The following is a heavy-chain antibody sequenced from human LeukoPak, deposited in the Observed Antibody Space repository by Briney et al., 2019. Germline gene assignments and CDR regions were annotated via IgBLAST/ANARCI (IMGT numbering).Heavy chain of an antibody. D-gene: IGHD6-19*01. J-gene: IGHJ5*02. CDR1: GGTFSSYA. CDR2: IIPILGIA. Sequence: ASVKVSCKASGGTFSSYAISWVRQAPGQGLEWMGRIIPILGIANYAQKFQGRVTITADKSTSTAYMELSSLRSGDTAVYYCATRTAPGYSSVGFDPWGQGTLVTVSS. CDR3: ATRTAPGYSSVGFDP. V-gene: IGHV1-69*04.